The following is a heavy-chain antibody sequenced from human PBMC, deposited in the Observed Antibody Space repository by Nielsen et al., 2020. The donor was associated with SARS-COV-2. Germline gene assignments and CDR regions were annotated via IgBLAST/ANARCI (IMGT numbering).Heavy chain of an antibody. CDR2: IVPMFGRS. CDR3: ARGRSPTGSYNYYMDV. V-gene: IGHV1-69*13. Sequence: SVKVSCKASGGTFSNSVFSWVRQAPGQGLEWMGGIVPMFGRSNYAPRFQDRVTIIADESSTTAYVELSSLTSEDTAVYFCARGRSPTGSYNYYMDVWGNGTRVTVSS. J-gene: IGHJ6*03. CDR1: GGTFSNSV.